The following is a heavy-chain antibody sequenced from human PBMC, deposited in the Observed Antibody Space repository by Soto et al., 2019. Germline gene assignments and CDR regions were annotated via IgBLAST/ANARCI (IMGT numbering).Heavy chain of an antibody. V-gene: IGHV5-51*01. J-gene: IGHJ4*02. D-gene: IGHD2-21*02. CDR3: ARTTAIPNFGIDY. Sequence: GESMKISCNGSGDSFTIYWIGWVRRMPGKGLEWMGIIYPGDSDTRYSPSFQGQVTISADKSISTAYLQWSSLKASDTAMYYCARTTAIPNFGIDYWGQGTLVTVSS. CDR1: GDSFTIYW. CDR2: IYPGDSDT.